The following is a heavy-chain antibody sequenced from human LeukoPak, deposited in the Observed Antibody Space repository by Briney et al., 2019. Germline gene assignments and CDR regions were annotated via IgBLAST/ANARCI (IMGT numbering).Heavy chain of an antibody. Sequence: SETLSLTCAVYGGSFSGYYWSWIRQPPGKGLEWIGYIYYSGSTNYNPSLKSRVTISVDMSKNQFSLQVSSVTAADTAVYYCARVTVHGYSDYWGQGTLVTVSS. CDR2: IYYSGST. J-gene: IGHJ4*02. CDR1: GGSFSGYY. D-gene: IGHD5-24*01. V-gene: IGHV4-59*01. CDR3: ARVTVHGYSDY.